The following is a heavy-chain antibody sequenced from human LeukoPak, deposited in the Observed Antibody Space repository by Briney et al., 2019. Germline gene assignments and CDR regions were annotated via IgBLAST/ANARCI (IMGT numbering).Heavy chain of an antibody. CDR2: IRFDGDDE. CDR3: TGGGGYCSGGRCYGHYSMDV. CDR1: GFTFSSYG. D-gene: IGHD2-15*01. J-gene: IGHJ6*02. V-gene: IGHV3-30*02. Sequence: PGGSLRLSCAASGFTFSSYGMHWVRQAPGKVLEWGAYIRFDGDDEHYLDSVKGRFSISRDNPRNTLYLQMNGQRPEETAVDYCTGGGGYCSGGRCYGHYSMDVWGQGTTVTVSS.